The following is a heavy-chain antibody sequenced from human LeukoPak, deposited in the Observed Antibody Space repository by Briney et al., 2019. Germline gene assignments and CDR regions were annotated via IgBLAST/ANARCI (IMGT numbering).Heavy chain of an antibody. CDR3: ARPSCCGTRCPSLPYHPLHP. V-gene: IGHV4-39*01. Sequence: SETLPLTCTVSGGSISSRGFFRGWIRQPPGKGPEWIGSVYYDGVTYYNASLKSRITISVDTSKDHFSLNLRSVTPADTAVYFLARPSCCGTRCPSLPYHPLHPWGQGVLVIVSS. J-gene: IGHJ5*02. D-gene: IGHD2-21*01. CDR1: GGSISSRGFF. CDR2: VYYDGVT.